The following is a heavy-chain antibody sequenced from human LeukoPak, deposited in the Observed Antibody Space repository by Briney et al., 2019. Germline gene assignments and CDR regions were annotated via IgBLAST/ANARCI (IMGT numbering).Heavy chain of an antibody. Sequence: PGGSLRLSCAASGXTFSSYALSWVRQAPGKGLASVSGISGSGGSTYYADSVKGRFTISRDNSKNTLYLQMNSLRAEDTAVYYCAKGRLMTTVTPGDYWGQGTLVTVSS. V-gene: IGHV3-23*01. J-gene: IGHJ4*02. CDR1: GXTFSSYA. CDR3: AKGRLMTTVTPGDY. CDR2: ISGSGGST. D-gene: IGHD4-17*01.